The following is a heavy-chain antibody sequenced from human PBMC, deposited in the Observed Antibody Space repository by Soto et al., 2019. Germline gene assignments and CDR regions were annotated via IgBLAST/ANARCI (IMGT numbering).Heavy chain of an antibody. J-gene: IGHJ4*02. CDR2: ISYDGSNK. D-gene: IGHD6-19*01. V-gene: IGHV3-30-3*01. CDR1: GFTFSSYA. Sequence: QVQLVESGGGVVQPGRSLRLSCAASGFTFSSYAMHWVRQAPGKGLEWVAVISYDGSNKYYADSVKGRFTISRDNSKNTLYLQMNSLRAEDTAVYYCAREAGSGPAKRAFDYWGQGTLVTVSS. CDR3: AREAGSGPAKRAFDY.